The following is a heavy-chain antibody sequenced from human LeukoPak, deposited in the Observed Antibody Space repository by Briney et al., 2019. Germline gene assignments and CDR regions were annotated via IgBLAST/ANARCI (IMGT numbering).Heavy chain of an antibody. Sequence: SETLSLTCTVSGGSISSSSYYWGWIRQPPGKGLEWIGSIYYSGSTYYNPSLKSRVTISVDTSKNQFSLKLSSVTAADTAVYYCARKLAVVTATTKYNWFDPWGQGTLVTVSS. CDR3: ARKLAVVTATTKYNWFDP. CDR1: GGSISSSSYY. CDR2: IYYSGST. D-gene: IGHD2-21*02. J-gene: IGHJ5*02. V-gene: IGHV4-39*01.